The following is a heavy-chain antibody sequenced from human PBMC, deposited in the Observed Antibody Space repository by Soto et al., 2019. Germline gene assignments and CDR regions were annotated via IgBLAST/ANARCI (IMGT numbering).Heavy chain of an antibody. CDR2: IYPGDSDT. CDR3: ARQRGYCSSTSCYEGSSFVY. J-gene: IGHJ4*02. Sequence: PGESLKISCKGSGYSFTSYWIGWVRQMPGKGLEWMGIIYPGDSDTRYSPSFQGQVTISADKSISTAYLQWSSLKASDTAMYYCARQRGYCSSTSCYEGSSFVYWGQGTLVTVSS. V-gene: IGHV5-51*01. D-gene: IGHD2-2*01. CDR1: GYSFTSYW.